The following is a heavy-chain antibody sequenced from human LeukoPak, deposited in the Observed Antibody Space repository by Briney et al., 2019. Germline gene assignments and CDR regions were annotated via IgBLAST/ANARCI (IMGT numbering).Heavy chain of an antibody. CDR1: GFTFSSYA. CDR2: ISSNGGST. CDR3: ARGSGSYYNPTHLFY. V-gene: IGHV3-64*01. J-gene: IGHJ4*02. Sequence: GGSLRLSCAASGFTFSSYAMPWVRQAPGKGLEYVSAISSNGGSTYYANSVKGRFTISRDNSKNTLYLQMGSLRAEDMAVYYCARGSGSYYNPTHLFYWGQGTLVTVSS. D-gene: IGHD3-10*01.